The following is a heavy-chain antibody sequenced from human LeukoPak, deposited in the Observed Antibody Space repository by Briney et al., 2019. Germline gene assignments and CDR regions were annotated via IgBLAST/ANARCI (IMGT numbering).Heavy chain of an antibody. CDR1: GFTFSDSA. D-gene: IGHD6-19*01. V-gene: IGHV3-73*01. Sequence: GGSLRLSCAASGFTFSDSAIHWVRQATGQGLEWVGRIRSKADSYATTYAASLKGRFTISRDDSRNRAYLQMSSLRTEDTAVYYCTREYSSGWPFDFWGQGTLVTVSS. CDR3: TREYSSGWPFDF. J-gene: IGHJ4*02. CDR2: IRSKADSYAT.